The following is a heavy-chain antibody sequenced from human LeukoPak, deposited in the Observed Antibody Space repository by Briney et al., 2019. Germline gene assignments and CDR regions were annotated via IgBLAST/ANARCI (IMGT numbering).Heavy chain of an antibody. CDR1: GYTFTSYD. CDR3: ARHLTTSYYYYGMDV. V-gene: IGHV1-8*01. CDR2: MNPNSGNT. D-gene: IGHD1-14*01. J-gene: IGHJ6*02. Sequence: ASVKVSCKASGYTFTSYDINWVRQATGQGLEWMGWMNPNSGNTGYAPKFQGRVTMTRNTSISTAYMELSSLRSEDTAVYYCARHLTTSYYYYGMDVWGQGTTVTVYS.